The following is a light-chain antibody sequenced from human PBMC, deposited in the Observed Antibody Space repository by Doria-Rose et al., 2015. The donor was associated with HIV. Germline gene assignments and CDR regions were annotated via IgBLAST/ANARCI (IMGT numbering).Light chain of an antibody. J-gene: IGKJ1*01. CDR2: DGS. CDR3: HQYGTSWT. Sequence: EIALTQSPGTLSLSPGEGATLSCRASQRFSSTYIAWYQQQPGQAPSLLIYDGSTRATGIPDRFSASGSGTDFTLTINRLEPEDFALYYCHQYGTSWTFGQGTKVEI. V-gene: IGKV3-20*01. CDR1: QRFSSTY.